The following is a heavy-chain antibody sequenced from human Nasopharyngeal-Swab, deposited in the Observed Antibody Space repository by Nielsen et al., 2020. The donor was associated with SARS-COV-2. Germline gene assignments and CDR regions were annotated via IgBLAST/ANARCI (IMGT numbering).Heavy chain of an antibody. CDR2: IYSGGST. J-gene: IGHJ6*02. CDR3: ARVRYYYYGMDV. V-gene: IGHV3-53*01. Sequence: WIRQPAGQGLEWVSVIYSGGSTYYADSVKGRYTISRDNSKNTLYLQMNSLRAEDTAAYYCARVRYYYYGMDVWGQGTTVTVSS.